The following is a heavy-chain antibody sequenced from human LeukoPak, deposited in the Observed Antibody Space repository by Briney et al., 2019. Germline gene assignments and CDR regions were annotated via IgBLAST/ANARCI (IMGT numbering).Heavy chain of an antibody. J-gene: IGHJ5*02. V-gene: IGHV3-11*01. CDR1: GFTFSDYY. CDR2: ISSSGSTL. D-gene: IGHD1-26*01. Sequence: PGGSLRLSCAASGFTFSDYYMSWIRQAPGKGLEWVSYISSSGSTLYYADSVRGRFTISRDNAKNSLYLQMNSLRAEDTAVYYCARVGGPGPFYWFDPWGQGTLVTVSS. CDR3: ARVGGPGPFYWFDP.